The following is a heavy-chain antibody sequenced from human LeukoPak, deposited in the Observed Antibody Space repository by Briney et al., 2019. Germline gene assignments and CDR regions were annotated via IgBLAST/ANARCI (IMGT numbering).Heavy chain of an antibody. CDR2: IYYSGST. D-gene: IGHD3-16*02. CDR3: ARGGYDYVWGSYPQFDY. Sequence: SETLSLTCTVSGGSISSYYWSWIRQPPGKGLEWIGYIYYSGSTNYNPSLKSRVTISVDTSKNQFSLKLSSVTAADTAVYYCARGGYDYVWGSYPQFDYWGQGTLVTVSS. J-gene: IGHJ4*02. CDR1: GGSISSYY. V-gene: IGHV4-59*01.